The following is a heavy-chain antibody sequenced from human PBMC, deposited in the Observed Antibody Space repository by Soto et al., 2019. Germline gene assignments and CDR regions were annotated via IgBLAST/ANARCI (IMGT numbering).Heavy chain of an antibody. V-gene: IGHV3-53*01. CDR2: IYSGGST. CDR3: ASPTGSGSYFGYYYYGMDV. Sequence: GGSLRLSCAASGFTVSSNYMSWVRQAPGKGLEWVSVIYSGGSTYYGDSVKGRFTISRDNSKNTLYLQMNSLRAEDTAVYYCASPTGSGSYFGYYYYGMDVWGQGTTVTVSS. CDR1: GFTVSSNY. D-gene: IGHD1-26*01. J-gene: IGHJ6*02.